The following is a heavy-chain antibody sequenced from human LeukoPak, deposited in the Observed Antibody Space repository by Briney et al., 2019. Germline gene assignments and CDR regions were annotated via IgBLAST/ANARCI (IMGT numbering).Heavy chain of an antibody. CDR2: IRYDGSNK. Sequence: PGGSLRLSCAASGFTFSSYGMHCVRQAPGKGLEWVAFIRYDGSNKYYADSVKGRFTISRANAKNSLYLQMNSLRAEDTAVYYCARGLFNFDYWGQGTLVTVSS. V-gene: IGHV3-30*02. J-gene: IGHJ4*02. CDR1: GFTFSSYG. CDR3: ARGLFNFDY.